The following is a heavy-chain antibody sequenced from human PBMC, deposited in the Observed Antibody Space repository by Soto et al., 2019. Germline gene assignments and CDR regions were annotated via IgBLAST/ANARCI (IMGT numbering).Heavy chain of an antibody. J-gene: IGHJ4*02. CDR2: IYYSGST. V-gene: IGHV4-59*01. CDR1: GGSISSYY. Sequence: SETLSLTCTVSGGSISSYYWSWIRQPPGKGLEWIGYIYYSGSTNYNPSLKSRVTIVDTSKNQFSLKLSFVTAADTAVYYCARTMITFGGVIGPYFDYWGQGTLVTVSS. D-gene: IGHD3-16*02. CDR3: ARTMITFGGVIGPYFDY.